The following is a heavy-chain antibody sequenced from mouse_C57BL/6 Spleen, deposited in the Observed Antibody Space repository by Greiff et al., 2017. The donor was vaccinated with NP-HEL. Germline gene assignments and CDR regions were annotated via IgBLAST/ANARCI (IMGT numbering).Heavy chain of an antibody. CDR3: ARNPPYAMDY. Sequence: VQLQQSGAELVKPGASVKLSCKASGYTFTSYWMHWVKQRPGQGLEWIGMIHPNSGSTNYNEKFKSKATLTVAKSSSTAYMQLSSLTSEDSAVYYCARNPPYAMDYWGQGTSVTVSS. V-gene: IGHV1-64*01. J-gene: IGHJ4*01. CDR1: GYTFTSYW. CDR2: IHPNSGST.